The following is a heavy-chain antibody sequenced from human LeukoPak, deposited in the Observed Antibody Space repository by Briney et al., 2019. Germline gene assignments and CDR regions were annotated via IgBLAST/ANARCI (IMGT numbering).Heavy chain of an antibody. D-gene: IGHD5-18*01. CDR2: ISGSGGST. CDR1: GFTFSSFS. Sequence: GGSLRLSCVASGFTFSSFSMSWVRQAPGKGLEWVSAISGSGGSTYYADSVKGRFTISRDNSKNTLYLQMNSLRAEDTAVYYCAKAGYSYGYTVPSRFDYWGQGTLVTVSS. CDR3: AKAGYSYGYTVPSRFDY. V-gene: IGHV3-23*01. J-gene: IGHJ4*02.